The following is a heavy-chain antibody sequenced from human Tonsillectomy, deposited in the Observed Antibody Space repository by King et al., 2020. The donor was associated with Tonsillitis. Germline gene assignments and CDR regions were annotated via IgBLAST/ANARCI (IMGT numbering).Heavy chain of an antibody. J-gene: IGHJ6*02. V-gene: IGHV3-30*04. D-gene: IGHD1-20*01. CDR2: ISYEGRKK. CDR1: RFTFSDYA. Sequence: VQLVESGGGVVQPGRSLRLSCAASRFTFSDYAMHWVRQAPGKGLEWVAVISYEGRKKYYADSVKGRFTISRDDSKNTLYLQMNSLRGEDTAVYYCARDRSLITARNDYCGMDGWGQGTTVTVSS. CDR3: ARDRSLITARNDYCGMDG.